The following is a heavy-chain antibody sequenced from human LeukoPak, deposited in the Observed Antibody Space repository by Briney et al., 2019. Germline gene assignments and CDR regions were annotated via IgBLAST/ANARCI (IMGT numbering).Heavy chain of an antibody. CDR1: GFTFSDYY. CDR2: ISSSGSTI. D-gene: IGHD3-3*01. V-gene: IGHV3-11*01. Sequence: GGSLRLSCAASGFTFSDYYMSWIRQAPGKGLEWVSYISSSGSTIYYADSVKGRFTISRDNAKNSLYLQMNSLRAEDTALYYCAKGITIFGVVIGLLDYWGQGTLVTVSS. J-gene: IGHJ4*02. CDR3: AKGITIFGVVIGLLDY.